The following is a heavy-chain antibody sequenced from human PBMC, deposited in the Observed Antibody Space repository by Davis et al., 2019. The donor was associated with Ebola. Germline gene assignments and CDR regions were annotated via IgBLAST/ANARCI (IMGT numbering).Heavy chain of an antibody. CDR2: IKKDGSEI. D-gene: IGHD3-10*01. Sequence: PGGSLRLSCEASGFTFNNYWMCWVRQAPGKGLEWVANIKKDGSEIYYVDSVKGRFTISRDNAKNSLYLQMNSLRAEDTALYYCAKDISPPRNYYGSGSYYNVGAFDIWGQGTMVTVSS. CDR3: AKDISPPRNYYGSGSYYNVGAFDI. V-gene: IGHV3-7*03. CDR1: GFTFNNYW. J-gene: IGHJ3*02.